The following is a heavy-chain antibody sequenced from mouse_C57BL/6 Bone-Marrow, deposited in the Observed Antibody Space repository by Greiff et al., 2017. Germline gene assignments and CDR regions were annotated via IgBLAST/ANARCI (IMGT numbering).Heavy chain of an antibody. CDR3: ARDRGSWYFDV. J-gene: IGHJ1*03. D-gene: IGHD1-1*01. CDR2: SRNKANDYTT. CDR1: GFTFSDFY. V-gene: IGHV7-1*01. Sequence: EVQVVESGGGLVQSGRSLRLSCATSGFTFSDFYMEWVRQAPGQGLEWIAASRNKANDYTTEYSASVKGRFIVSRDTSQSILYLQMNALRAEDTAMYYCARDRGSWYFDVWGTGTTVTVSS.